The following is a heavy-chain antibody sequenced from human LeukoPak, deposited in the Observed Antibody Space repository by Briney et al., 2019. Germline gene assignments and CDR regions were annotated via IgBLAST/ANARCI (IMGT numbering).Heavy chain of an antibody. CDR1: GFTVSSKY. J-gene: IGHJ3*02. V-gene: IGHV3-53*01. D-gene: IGHD4-17*01. CDR2: IYSGGRT. Sequence: PGGSLRLSCAASGFTVSSKYMSWVRQAPGKGLEWVSVIYSGGRTYYTDSVKGRFTISRDNPKNTLYLQTNSLRAEDTAVYYCAKRGPLTTGRAFDICGQGTMVTVSS. CDR3: AKRGPLTTGRAFDI.